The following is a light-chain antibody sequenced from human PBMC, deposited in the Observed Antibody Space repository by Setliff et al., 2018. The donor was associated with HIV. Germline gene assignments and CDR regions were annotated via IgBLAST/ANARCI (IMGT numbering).Light chain of an antibody. CDR1: SSDVGLYNF. J-gene: IGLJ1*01. Sequence: QSALAQPASVSGSPGQSITISCTGTSSDVGLYNFVSWYQQHPGKVPKLIIYDVTNRPSGISHRFSGAKSGNTASLTISGLQADDEAGYYCSSFRTSRKFVFGTGTRSPS. CDR3: SSFRTSRKFV. CDR2: DVT. V-gene: IGLV2-14*01.